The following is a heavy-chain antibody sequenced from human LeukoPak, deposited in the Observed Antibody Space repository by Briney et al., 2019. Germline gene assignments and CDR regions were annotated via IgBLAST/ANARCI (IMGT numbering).Heavy chain of an antibody. CDR1: GYTFPDYF. D-gene: IGHD5-12*01. Sequence: GASVKVSCKASGYTFPDYFIHWVRQAPGQGLEWMGWYNPNIGAARYSQKFQGRVTMTSDTSSRTAYMELSSLGSDDTAMYFCARDIHGGVATRVWIRWGQETLVTVSS. CDR2: YNPNIGAA. CDR3: ARDIHGGVATRVWIR. J-gene: IGHJ4*02. V-gene: IGHV1-2*02.